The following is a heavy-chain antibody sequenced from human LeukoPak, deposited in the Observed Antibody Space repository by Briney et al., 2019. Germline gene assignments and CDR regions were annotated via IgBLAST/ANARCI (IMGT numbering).Heavy chain of an antibody. CDR2: IYHSGST. Sequence: PSQTLSLTCAVSGGSISSGGYSWSWIRQPPGTGLEWIGYIYHSGSTYYNPSLKSRVTISVGRSKNQFSLKLSSVTAADTAVYYCARDRKEGYGSGPFDYWGQGTLVTVSS. CDR3: ARDRKEGYGSGPFDY. V-gene: IGHV4-30-2*01. J-gene: IGHJ4*02. D-gene: IGHD3-10*01. CDR1: GGSISSGGYS.